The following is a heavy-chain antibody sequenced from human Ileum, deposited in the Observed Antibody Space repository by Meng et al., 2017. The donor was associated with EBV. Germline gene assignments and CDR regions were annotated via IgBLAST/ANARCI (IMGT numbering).Heavy chain of an antibody. CDR2: IHHSGST. J-gene: IGHJ4*02. Sequence: QRQCEDACPELVQPSETLSLMFSVSGRSISRSTFCWGWVRQTPGKGLEWIASIHHSGSTYYNPSLRSRVTMSVDTSKNQFSLRLTSVTAADTALYFCTRECIDTTGAYERSDYWGQGSLVTVSS. V-gene: IGHV4-39*07. CDR1: GRSISRSTFC. CDR3: TRECIDTTGAYERSDY. D-gene: IGHD2-8*02.